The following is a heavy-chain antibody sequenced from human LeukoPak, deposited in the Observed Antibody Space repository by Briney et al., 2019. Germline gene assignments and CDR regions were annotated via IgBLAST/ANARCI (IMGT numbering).Heavy chain of an antibody. CDR2: IIPIFGTA. J-gene: IGHJ6*03. CDR3: ARGGIATVKFYYYMDV. CDR1: GGTFSSYA. D-gene: IGHD4-11*01. Sequence: SVKVSCKASGGTFSSYAISWVRQAPGQGLEWMGGIIPIFGTANYAQKFQGRVTITADESTSTAYMELSSLRSEDTAVYYCARGGIATVKFYYYMDVWGKGTTVTVSS. V-gene: IGHV1-69*13.